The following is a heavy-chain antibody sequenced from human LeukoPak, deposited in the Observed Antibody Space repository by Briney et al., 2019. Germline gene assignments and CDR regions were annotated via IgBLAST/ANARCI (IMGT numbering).Heavy chain of an antibody. CDR2: IWYDGSNK. V-gene: IGHV3-30*02. D-gene: IGHD3-3*01. Sequence: PGGSLRLSCAASGFTFSSYGMHWVRQAPGKGLEWVAVIWYDGSNKYYADSVKGRFTISRDNSKNTLYLQMNSLRAEDTAVYYCAKEGPGYYDFWSGGNWFDPWGQGTLVTVSS. J-gene: IGHJ5*02. CDR3: AKEGPGYYDFWSGGNWFDP. CDR1: GFTFSSYG.